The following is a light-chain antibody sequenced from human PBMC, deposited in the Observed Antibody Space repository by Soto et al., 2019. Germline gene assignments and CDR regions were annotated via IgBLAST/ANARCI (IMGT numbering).Light chain of an antibody. CDR1: QNIGKF. CDR2: ATS. V-gene: IGKV1-39*01. J-gene: IGKJ4*01. Sequence: DIQMTQSPSSLSASVGDRVTITCRPSQNIGKFVNWYQQRPGKAPTALIHATSTLQSGVSSRFSGSGSDTDFTLTITSLRPEDFATYFCQQSFSSPLTFGGGTKVEL. CDR3: QQSFSSPLT.